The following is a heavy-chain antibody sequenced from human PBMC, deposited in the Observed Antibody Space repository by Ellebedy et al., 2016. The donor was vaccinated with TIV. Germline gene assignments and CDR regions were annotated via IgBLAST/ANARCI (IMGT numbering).Heavy chain of an antibody. CDR2: IYYSGST. Sequence: MPSETLSLTCTVSGGSISSYYWSWIRQPSGKGLEWIGYIYYSGSTNYNPSLKSRVTISVDTSKNQFSLKLSSVTAADTAVYYCAREGVGWADYGDYVEYWFDPWGQGTLVTVSS. CDR3: AREGVGWADYGDYVEYWFDP. J-gene: IGHJ5*02. V-gene: IGHV4-59*01. D-gene: IGHD4-17*01. CDR1: GGSISSYY.